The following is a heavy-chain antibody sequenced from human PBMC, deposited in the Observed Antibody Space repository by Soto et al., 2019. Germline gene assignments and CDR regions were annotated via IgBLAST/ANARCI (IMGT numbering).Heavy chain of an antibody. CDR3: ARYRLSGCFDY. V-gene: IGHV4-59*01. Sequence: QVQLQESGPGLVKPSETLSLTCTVSGGSISSYYWSWIRQPPGKGLEWIGYIYYSGSTNYNPSLKSRVTISVDTSKIQFSMKLRSVTAADTAVSDCARYRLSGCFDYWGQGTLVTVSS. J-gene: IGHJ4*02. CDR1: GGSISSYY. CDR2: IYYSGST.